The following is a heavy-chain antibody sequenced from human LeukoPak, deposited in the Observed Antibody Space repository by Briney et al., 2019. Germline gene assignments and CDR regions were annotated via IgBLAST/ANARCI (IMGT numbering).Heavy chain of an antibody. CDR1: GFSFTEAW. CDR3: AKGLVEMATNPHDY. D-gene: IGHD5-24*01. J-gene: IGHJ4*02. Sequence: PGGSLRLSCAASGFSFTEAWMHWVRQAPGKGLEWVAFIRYDGSNKYYADSVKGRFTISRDNSKNTLYLQMNSLRAEDTAVYYCAKGLVEMATNPHDYWGQGTLVTVSS. V-gene: IGHV3-30*02. CDR2: IRYDGSNK.